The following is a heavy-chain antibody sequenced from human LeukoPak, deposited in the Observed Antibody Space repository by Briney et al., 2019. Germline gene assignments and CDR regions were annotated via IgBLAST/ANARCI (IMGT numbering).Heavy chain of an antibody. CDR2: ISSSSSYI. V-gene: IGHV3-21*01. D-gene: IGHD1-1*01. CDR3: AREYVQLERRPHAFDI. J-gene: IGHJ3*02. CDR1: GFTFSSYS. Sequence: PGGSLRLSCAASGFTFSSYSMNWVRQAPGKGLEWVSSISSSSSYIYYADSVKGRFTISRDNAKNSLYLQMNSLRAEDTAVYYCAREYVQLERRPHAFDIWGQGTMVTVSS.